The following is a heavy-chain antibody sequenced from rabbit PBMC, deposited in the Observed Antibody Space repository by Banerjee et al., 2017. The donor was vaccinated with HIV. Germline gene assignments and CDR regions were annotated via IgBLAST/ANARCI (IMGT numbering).Heavy chain of an antibody. CDR3: ARDMVAAIGWNFNL. Sequence: QEQLVESGGGLVQPEGSLTLTCKASEFDFSSNAMCWVRQAPGKGPEWIACINMFTGKSVYASWAKGRFIMSRPSSTTVTLQMTSLTVADTATYFCARDMVAAIGWNFNLWGPGTLVTVS. V-gene: IGHV1S47*01. J-gene: IGHJ4*01. D-gene: IGHD6-1*01. CDR1: EFDFSSNA. CDR2: INMFTGKS.